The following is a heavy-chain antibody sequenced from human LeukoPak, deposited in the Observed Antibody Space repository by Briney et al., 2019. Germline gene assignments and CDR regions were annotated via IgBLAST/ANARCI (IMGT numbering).Heavy chain of an antibody. V-gene: IGHV3-33*06. CDR1: GFIFNSYG. J-gene: IGHJ4*02. Sequence: QPGKSLRLSCAASGFIFNSYGMHWVRQAPGKGLEWVAVTWYDGNKRYHAESVKGRFTISRDNSKNTLYLQMSSLRAEDTAVYYCVKDRGGYNYGLGYFDYWGLGTLVTVSS. D-gene: IGHD5-18*01. CDR3: VKDRGGYNYGLGYFDY. CDR2: TWYDGNKR.